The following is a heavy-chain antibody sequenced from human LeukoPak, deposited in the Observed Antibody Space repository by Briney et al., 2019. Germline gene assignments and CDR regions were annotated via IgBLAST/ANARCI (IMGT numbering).Heavy chain of an antibody. V-gene: IGHV3-23*01. D-gene: IGHD6-19*01. Sequence: GGSLRLSCAASGFTFNSYAMYWVRQGPGKGLEWISGIFGSGGSAHYADSVKGRFTISRDNSKNTLYLQMNSLRAEDTAVYYCGKTTAGYSSGRFPGWPVDYWGQGTLVTVSS. CDR2: IFGSGGSA. CDR1: GFTFNSYA. CDR3: GKTTAGYSSGRFPGWPVDY. J-gene: IGHJ4*02.